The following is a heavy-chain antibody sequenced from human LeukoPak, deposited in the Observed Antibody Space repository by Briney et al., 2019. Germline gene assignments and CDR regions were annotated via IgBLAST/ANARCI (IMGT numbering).Heavy chain of an antibody. Sequence: GASVKVSCKASGYTFTGYYMHWVRQAPGQGLEWMGWISTYNGDTNYAQKFQGRVTMTTDTSTNTAYIELRSLTSDDTAAYYCARVDSYYYDSSGSYYFDYWGQGTLVTVSS. D-gene: IGHD3-22*01. CDR1: GYTFTGYY. V-gene: IGHV1-18*04. CDR2: ISTYNGDT. J-gene: IGHJ4*02. CDR3: ARVDSYYYDSSGSYYFDY.